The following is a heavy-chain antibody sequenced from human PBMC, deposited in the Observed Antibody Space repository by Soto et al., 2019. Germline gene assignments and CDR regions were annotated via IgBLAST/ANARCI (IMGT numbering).Heavy chain of an antibody. CDR3: ARHVYARTGTRGGFLEWLLRPASGMDV. Sequence: SETLSLTCTVSGGSISSGDYYWSWIRQPPGKGLEWIGYIFYSGSTYYNPSLKSRVTMSVDTSKNQFSLRLSSVTAADTAVYYCARHVYARTGTRGGFLEWLLRPASGMDVWGQGTTVTVS. D-gene: IGHD3-3*01. J-gene: IGHJ6*02. CDR1: GGSISSGDYY. CDR2: IFYSGST. V-gene: IGHV4-30-4*01.